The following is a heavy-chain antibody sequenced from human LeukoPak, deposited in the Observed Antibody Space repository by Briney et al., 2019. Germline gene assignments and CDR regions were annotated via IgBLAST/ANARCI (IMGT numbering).Heavy chain of an antibody. CDR1: GFTFSNYA. CDR2: IYSGGST. Sequence: GGSLRLSCTASGFTFSNYAMGWVRQAPGKGLTWVSVIYSGGSTYYADSVKGRFTISRDNSKSTLYLQMNSLRAEDTAVYYCARDPPGYGMDVWGQGTTVTVSS. J-gene: IGHJ6*02. CDR3: ARDPPGYGMDV. V-gene: IGHV3-66*01. D-gene: IGHD3-10*01.